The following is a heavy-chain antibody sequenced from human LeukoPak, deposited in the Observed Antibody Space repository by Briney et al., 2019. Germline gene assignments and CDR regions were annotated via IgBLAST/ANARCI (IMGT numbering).Heavy chain of an antibody. V-gene: IGHV3-48*04. CDR1: GFTFSSYG. CDR3: ARASVVRGVDY. D-gene: IGHD3-10*01. CDR2: ISSSSSTI. Sequence: GGSLRLSCAASGFTFSSYGMTWVRQAPGKGLEWVSYISSSSSTIYYADSVKGRFTISRDNAKNSLYLQMNSLRAEDTAVYYCARASVVRGVDYWGQGTLVTVSS. J-gene: IGHJ4*02.